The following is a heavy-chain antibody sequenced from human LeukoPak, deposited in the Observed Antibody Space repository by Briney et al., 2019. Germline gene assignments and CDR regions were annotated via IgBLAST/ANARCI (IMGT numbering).Heavy chain of an antibody. CDR3: ARRTYYYAFDI. CDR1: GGSISSYY. J-gene: IGHJ3*02. Sequence: SETLSLTCTVPGGSISSYYWSWIRQPPGKGLEWIGYIYYSGSTNYNPSLKSRVTISIDTSKSQFSLKLSSVTAADTAVYYCARRTYYYAFDIWGQGTMVTVSS. D-gene: IGHD3-22*01. CDR2: IYYSGST. V-gene: IGHV4-59*08.